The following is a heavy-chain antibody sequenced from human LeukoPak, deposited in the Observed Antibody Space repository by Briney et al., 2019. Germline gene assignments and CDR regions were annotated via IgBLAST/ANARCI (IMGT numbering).Heavy chain of an antibody. CDR3: ARGSGYSSTPFDY. V-gene: IGHV1-69*04. CDR2: IIPILGIA. D-gene: IGHD5-18*01. CDR1: GYTFTSYG. J-gene: IGHJ4*02. Sequence: SVKVSCKASGYTFTSYGISWVRQAPGQGLEWMGRIIPILGIANYAQKFQGRVTITADKSTSTAYMELSSLRSEDTAVYYCARGSGYSSTPFDYWGQGTLVTVSS.